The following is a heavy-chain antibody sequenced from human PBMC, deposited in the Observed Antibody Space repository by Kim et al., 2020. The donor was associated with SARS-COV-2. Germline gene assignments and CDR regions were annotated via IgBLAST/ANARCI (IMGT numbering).Heavy chain of an antibody. V-gene: IGHV3-53*04. CDR2: IYSGGST. J-gene: IGHJ3*02. D-gene: IGHD3-22*01. Sequence: GGSLRLSCAASGFTVSSNYMSWVRQAPGKGLEWVSVIYSGGSTYYADSVKGRFTISRHNSKNTLYLQMNSLRAEDTAVYYCARDLYDSSGYTPPAFDIWGQGTMVTVSS. CDR1: GFTVSSNY. CDR3: ARDLYDSSGYTPPAFDI.